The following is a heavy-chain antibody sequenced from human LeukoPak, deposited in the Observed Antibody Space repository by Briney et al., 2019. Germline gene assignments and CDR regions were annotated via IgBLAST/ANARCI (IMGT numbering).Heavy chain of an antibody. Sequence: SQTLSLTCTVSGGSISSGDYYWSWIRQPPGRGLECIGYIYYNGSSFYNPSLKSRVTISVDTSMNHVSLTLSSVTAADTAVYYCARGNNPYLFDYWGQGTLVTVSS. D-gene: IGHD2/OR15-2a*01. CDR3: ARGNNPYLFDY. J-gene: IGHJ4*02. CDR2: IYYNGSS. CDR1: GGSISSGDYY. V-gene: IGHV4-30-4*08.